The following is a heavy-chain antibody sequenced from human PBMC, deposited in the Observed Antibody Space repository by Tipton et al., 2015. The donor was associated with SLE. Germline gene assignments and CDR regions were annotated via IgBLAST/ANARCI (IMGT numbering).Heavy chain of an antibody. Sequence: SLRLSCAVSGFSFSDHYLDWVRQAPGKGLEWVGRSRNQAKSYTTDYAASVKGRFTILRDDSKNSVYLQMNSLKTEDTAVYYCARAAELGSSGWYYFDYWGQGTLVIVSS. D-gene: IGHD6-13*01. CDR2: SRNQAKSYTT. CDR3: ARAAELGSSGWYYFDY. V-gene: IGHV3-72*01. J-gene: IGHJ4*02. CDR1: GFSFSDHY.